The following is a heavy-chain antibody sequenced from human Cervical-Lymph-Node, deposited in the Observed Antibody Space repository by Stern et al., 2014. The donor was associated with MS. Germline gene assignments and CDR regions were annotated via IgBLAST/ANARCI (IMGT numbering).Heavy chain of an antibody. CDR1: GFTFNNYA. D-gene: IGHD6-19*01. J-gene: IGHJ3*02. Sequence: EVQLLESGGGLVQPGGSLRLSCAASGFTFNNYAMSWVRQAPGKGLVWVSSLSGSGGGTYYADSVQGRFTISRDDSKNTLYLEMSSLRADDTAVYYCAKRKDSSGSRGTAFDIWGQGAMVTVSS. CDR3: AKRKDSSGSRGTAFDI. V-gene: IGHV3-23*01. CDR2: LSGSGGGT.